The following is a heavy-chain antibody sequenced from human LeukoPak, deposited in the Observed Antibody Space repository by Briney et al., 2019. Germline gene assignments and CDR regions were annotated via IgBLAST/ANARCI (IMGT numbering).Heavy chain of an antibody. Sequence: SETRSLTCTVSGGSISSYYWSWIRQPPGKGLEWIGYIYYSGSTNYNPSLKSRVTISVDTSKNQFSLKLSSVTAADTAVYYCARGDRGEMQAFDIWGQGTMVTVSS. J-gene: IGHJ3*02. CDR2: IYYSGST. D-gene: IGHD3-16*01. CDR3: ARGDRGEMQAFDI. CDR1: GGSISSYY. V-gene: IGHV4-59*01.